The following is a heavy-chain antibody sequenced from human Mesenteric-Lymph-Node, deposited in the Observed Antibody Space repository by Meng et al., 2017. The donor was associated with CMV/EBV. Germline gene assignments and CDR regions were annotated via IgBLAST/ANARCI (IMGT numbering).Heavy chain of an antibody. V-gene: IGHV3-23*01. CDR3: ANQEHGSGWYRGAFDM. J-gene: IGHJ3*02. Sequence: GGSLRLSCAASGFTFDDYTMHWVRQAPGKGLEWVSAISAGGGSTHYADSVKGRFTISRDNSKNTLYLQMMSLRAEDTAVYYCANQEHGSGWYRGAFDMWGQGTMVTVSS. D-gene: IGHD6-19*01. CDR2: ISAGGGST. CDR1: GFTFDDYT.